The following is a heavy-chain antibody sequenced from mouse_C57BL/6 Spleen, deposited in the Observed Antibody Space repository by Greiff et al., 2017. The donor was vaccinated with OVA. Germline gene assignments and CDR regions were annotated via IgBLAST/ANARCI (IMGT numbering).Heavy chain of an antibody. D-gene: IGHD4-1*01. CDR3: ARGPGTLFAY. CDR1: GYTFTSYW. Sequence: QVQLQQPGAELVRPGSSVKLSCTASGYTFTSYWMHWVKQRPIQGLEWIGNIDPSDSETHYNQKFKDKATLTVDKSSSTAYMQLSSLTSEDPAVYYCARGPGTLFAYWGQGTLVTVSA. CDR2: IDPSDSET. V-gene: IGHV1-52*01. J-gene: IGHJ3*01.